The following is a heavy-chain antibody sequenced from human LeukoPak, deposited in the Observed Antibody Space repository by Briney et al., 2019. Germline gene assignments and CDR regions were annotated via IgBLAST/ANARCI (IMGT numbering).Heavy chain of an antibody. CDR1: GFTFHDYG. CDR3: ARGIVVVITPPREAYFDY. CDR2: INWNGGST. D-gene: IGHD3-22*01. J-gene: IGHJ4*02. V-gene: IGHV3-20*04. Sequence: GGSLRLSCAASGFTFHDYGMSWVRQAPGKGLEWVSGINWNGGSTGYADSVKGRFTISRDNAKNSLYLQMNSLRAEDTALYYCARGIVVVITPPREAYFDYWGQGTLVTVSS.